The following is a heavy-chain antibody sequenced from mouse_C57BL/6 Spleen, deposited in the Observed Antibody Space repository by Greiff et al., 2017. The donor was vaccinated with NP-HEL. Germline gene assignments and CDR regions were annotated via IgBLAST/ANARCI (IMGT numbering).Heavy chain of an antibody. CDR2: INPSSGYT. J-gene: IGHJ1*03. V-gene: IGHV1-4*01. Sequence: VQLQQSGAELARPGASVKMSCKASGYTFTSYTMHWVKQRPGQGLEWIGYINPSSGYTKYNQKFKDKATLTADKSSSTAYMQLSSLTSEDSAVYYCARPIYYYGSSDVWYCDVWGTGTTVTVSS. D-gene: IGHD1-1*01. CDR3: ARPIYYYGSSDVWYCDV. CDR1: GYTFTSYT.